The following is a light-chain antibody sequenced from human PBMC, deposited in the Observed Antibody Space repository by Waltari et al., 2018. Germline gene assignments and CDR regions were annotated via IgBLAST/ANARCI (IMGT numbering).Light chain of an antibody. CDR3: QQRRNWPQVT. CDR2: DAS. J-gene: IGKJ2*01. V-gene: IGKV3-11*01. Sequence: EIVLTQSPATLSLSPGERATLSCRASQSVSRSLAWYQHKPGQAPRLLIYDASNRATGIPARFSGSGSGTDFTLTISSLEPEDFAVYYCQQRRNWPQVTFGQGTKLE. CDR1: QSVSRS.